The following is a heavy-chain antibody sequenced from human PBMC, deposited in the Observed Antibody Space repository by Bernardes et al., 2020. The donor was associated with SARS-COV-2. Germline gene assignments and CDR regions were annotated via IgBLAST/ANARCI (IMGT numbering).Heavy chain of an antibody. V-gene: IGHV3-74*01. CDR2: TNRDGSTT. Sequence: GGSLRLSCAASGFAFSSYWMHWVRQAPGKGLVWISRTNRDGSTTTYADSVKGRFTISRDNAKNTLYLQMNSLRAEDTAVYYCASGYLGVWGQGTTVTVSS. CDR1: GFAFSSYW. D-gene: IGHD6-25*01. J-gene: IGHJ6*02. CDR3: ASGYLGV.